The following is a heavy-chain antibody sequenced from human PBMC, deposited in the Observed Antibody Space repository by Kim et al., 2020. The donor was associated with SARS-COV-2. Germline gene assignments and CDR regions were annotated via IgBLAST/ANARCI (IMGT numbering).Heavy chain of an antibody. CDR3: TTLGGSGSYGIY. J-gene: IGHJ4*02. V-gene: IGHV1-24*01. D-gene: IGHD3-10*01. CDR2: FDPEDGET. CDR1: GYTLTELS. Sequence: ASVKVSCKVSGYTLTELSMHWVRQAPGKGLEWMGGFDPEDGETIYAQKFQGRVTMTEDTSTDTAYMELSSLRSEDTAVYYCTTLGGSGSYGIYWGQGTLVTVSS.